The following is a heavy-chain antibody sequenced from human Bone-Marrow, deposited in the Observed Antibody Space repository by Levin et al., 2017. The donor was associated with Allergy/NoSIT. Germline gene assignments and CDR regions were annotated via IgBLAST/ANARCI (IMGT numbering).Heavy chain of an antibody. D-gene: IGHD4-17*01. V-gene: IGHV3-23*01. J-gene: IGHJ4*02. CDR3: MKGVSAAVTAGDY. CDR2: VGANGDGA. Sequence: LGESLKISCTASGFFFNNYVMGWVRQTPGKGLEWVARVGANGDGANYADSVRGRFTISRDNSKNTVYLQMNSLSADDTAIYYCMKGVSAAVTAGDYWGQGTVVTVSS. CDR1: GFFFNNYV.